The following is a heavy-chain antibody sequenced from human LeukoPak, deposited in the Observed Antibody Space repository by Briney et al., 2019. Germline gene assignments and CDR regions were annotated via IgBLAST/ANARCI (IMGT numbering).Heavy chain of an antibody. CDR3: ANGGFFSSSGYYHDAFDI. V-gene: IGHV3-23*01. CDR2: ISGSGGST. J-gene: IGHJ3*02. CDR1: GFTFSSYA. D-gene: IGHD3-22*01. Sequence: PGGSLRLSCAASGFTFSSYAMSWVRQAPGKGLEWVSAISGSGGSTYYADSVKGRFTISRDNSKNTLYLQMNSLRAEDTAVYYCANGGFFSSSGYYHDAFDIWGQGTMVTVSS.